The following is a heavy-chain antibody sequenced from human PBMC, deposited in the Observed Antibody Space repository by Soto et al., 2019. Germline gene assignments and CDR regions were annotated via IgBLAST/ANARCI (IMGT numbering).Heavy chain of an antibody. CDR2: IKPDGSRT. D-gene: IGHD1-1*01. J-gene: IGHJ4*02. CDR3: ARDNNWSYDS. Sequence: AGGSLRLSCAASGFTFSSYWMHWVRQAPGEGLVWVSYIKPDGSRTKDADSVKGRFTISRDNARNTLYLRMNSLRAEDTAVYYCARDNNWSYDSWGRGTLVT. CDR1: GFTFSSYW. V-gene: IGHV3-74*03.